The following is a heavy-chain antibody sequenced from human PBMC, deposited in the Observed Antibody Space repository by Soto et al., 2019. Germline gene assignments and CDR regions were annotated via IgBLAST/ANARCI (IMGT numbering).Heavy chain of an antibody. CDR2: INDSGST. CDR3: ASGRGTENY. J-gene: IGHJ4*02. V-gene: IGHV4-34*01. D-gene: IGHD3-10*01. Sequence: QVQLQQWGAGRLKPSETLSLTCGVYGGSFSASFWSWIRQPPGKGLEWLGEINDSGSTNYNPSLKSRVSFSVDTSKNQFSLNLRSVTAADTAVYYCASGRGTENYWGQGTLVTVSS. CDR1: GGSFSASF.